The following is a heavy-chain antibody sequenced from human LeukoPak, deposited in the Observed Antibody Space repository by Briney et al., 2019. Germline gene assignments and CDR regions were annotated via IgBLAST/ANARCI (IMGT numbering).Heavy chain of an antibody. V-gene: IGHV4-34*01. CDR3: ARGPTYYRESYPLDY. Sequence: PSETLSLTCDVYGGSFSGYFWSWIRQPPGKGLEWIGEIDHSGSTNYTPSLKSRVTISIDTSKNQISLKLSSVTAADTAVYYCARGPTYYRESYPLDYWGSGTLVTVSS. CDR2: IDHSGST. J-gene: IGHJ4*02. D-gene: IGHD1-26*01. CDR1: GGSFSGYF.